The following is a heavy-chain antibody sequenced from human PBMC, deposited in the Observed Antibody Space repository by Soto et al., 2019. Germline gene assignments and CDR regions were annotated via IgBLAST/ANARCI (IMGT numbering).Heavy chain of an antibody. CDR2: IIPIFGTA. D-gene: IGHD6-19*01. V-gene: IGHV1-69*12. J-gene: IGHJ4*02. CDR3: ANTIKRVAVAGLHFGY. CDR1: GGTFSSYA. Sequence: QVQLVQSGAEVKKPGSSVKVSCKASGGTFSSYAISWVRQAPGQGLEWMGGIIPIFGTANYAQKFQGRVTIPADESTSTAYMELSSLRSEDTAVYYCANTIKRVAVAGLHFGYWGQGTLVTVSS.